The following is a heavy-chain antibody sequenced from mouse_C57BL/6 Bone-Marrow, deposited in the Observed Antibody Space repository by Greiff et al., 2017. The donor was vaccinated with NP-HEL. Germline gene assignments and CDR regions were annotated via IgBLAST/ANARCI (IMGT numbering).Heavy chain of an antibody. J-gene: IGHJ3*01. V-gene: IGHV1-75*01. D-gene: IGHD2-12*01. CDR1: GYTFTDYY. Sequence: QVQLQQSGPELVKPGASVKISCKASGYTFTDYYINWVKQRPGQGLEWIGWIFPGSGSTYYNEKFKGKATLTVDKSSSTAYMLLSGLTSEDSAVYFCARGIRYYKVWFAYWGQGTLVTVSA. CDR2: IFPGSGST. CDR3: ARGIRYYKVWFAY.